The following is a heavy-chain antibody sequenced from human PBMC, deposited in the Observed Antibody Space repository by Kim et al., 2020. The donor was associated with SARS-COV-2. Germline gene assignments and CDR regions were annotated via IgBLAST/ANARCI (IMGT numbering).Heavy chain of an antibody. D-gene: IGHD3-9*01. J-gene: IGHJ4*02. V-gene: IGHV3-15*01. Sequence: GGSLRLSCTASGFTFSNAWMSWVRQAPGKGLEWVGRILSKTDGRTTDYTAPVKGRFTISRDNSKNTLYLQMNSLKTEDTAVYYCTSHPLLRYFDWTVDYWGQGTLVTVSS. CDR1: GFTFSNAW. CDR3: TSHPLLRYFDWTVDY. CDR2: ILSKTDGRTT.